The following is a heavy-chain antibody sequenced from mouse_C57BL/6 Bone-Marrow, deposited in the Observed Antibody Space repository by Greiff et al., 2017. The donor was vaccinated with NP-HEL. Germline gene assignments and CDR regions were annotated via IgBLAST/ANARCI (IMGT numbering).Heavy chain of an antibody. CDR3: ARDGAYSNSSWFAY. Sequence: EVKLMESGPELVKPGASVKIPCKASGYTFTDYNMDWVKQSHGKSLEWIGDINPNNGGTIYNQKFKGQATLTVDKSSSNAYMEHRSLASEDTAFYSCARDGAYSNSSWFAYWGQGTLVTVSA. V-gene: IGHV1-18*01. J-gene: IGHJ3*01. CDR2: INPNNGGT. CDR1: GYTFTDYN. D-gene: IGHD2-5*01.